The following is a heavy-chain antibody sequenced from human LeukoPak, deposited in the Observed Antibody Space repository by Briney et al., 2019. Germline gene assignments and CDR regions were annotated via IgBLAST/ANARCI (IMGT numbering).Heavy chain of an antibody. D-gene: IGHD3-3*01. CDR1: GFTFSSYA. V-gene: IGHV3-23*01. Sequence: GGSLRLSCATSGFTFSSYAMSWVRQAPGKGLEWVAGIHADSGRTYHADSVKGRFTIFRDNSKNTLYLQMNSLRAEDTAVYYCARAFGVVIIGTLNDYWGQGTLVTVSS. CDR2: IHADSGRT. CDR3: ARAFGVVIIGTLNDY. J-gene: IGHJ4*02.